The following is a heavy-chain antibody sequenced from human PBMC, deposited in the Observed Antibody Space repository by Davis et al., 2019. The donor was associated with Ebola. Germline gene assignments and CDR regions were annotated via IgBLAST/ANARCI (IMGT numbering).Heavy chain of an antibody. D-gene: IGHD6-19*01. CDR1: GFTFSSYS. Sequence: GGSLRLSCAASGFTFSSYSMNWVRQAPGKGLEWVSSISSSSSYIYYADSVKGRFTISRDNAKNSLYLQMNSLRAEDTAVYYCARVREWLVREGDYWGQGTLVTVSS. J-gene: IGHJ4*02. CDR2: ISSSSSYI. V-gene: IGHV3-21*01. CDR3: ARVREWLVREGDY.